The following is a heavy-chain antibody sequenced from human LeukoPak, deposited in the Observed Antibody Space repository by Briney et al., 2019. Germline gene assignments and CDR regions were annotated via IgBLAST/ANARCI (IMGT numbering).Heavy chain of an antibody. V-gene: IGHV3-23*01. CDR2: TSGSGATA. CDR3: AKAQSDSSGYYRSPIDY. Sequence: QSGGSLRLSCAASGFTFSNFALSWVRQAPGKGLEWVSTTSGSGATAYYADSVKGRFTISRDNSKNTLNLQMNSLRAEDTAVYYCAKAQSDSSGYYRSPIDYWGQGTLVTVSS. J-gene: IGHJ4*02. CDR1: GFTFSNFA. D-gene: IGHD3-22*01.